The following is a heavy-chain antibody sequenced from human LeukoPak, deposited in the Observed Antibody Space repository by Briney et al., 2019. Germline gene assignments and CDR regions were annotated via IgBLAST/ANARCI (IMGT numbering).Heavy chain of an antibody. J-gene: IGHJ5*02. CDR2: IQNNGSDK. CDR1: GFIFSTYG. CDR3: ARDPGPWFDP. D-gene: IGHD1-14*01. Sequence: GGSLRLSCAASGFIFSTYGLHWVRQAPGKGLEWVAFIQNNGSDKYYAESVKGRFTIIRDNSNNTLYLQMNSLRAEDTAVYYCARDPGPWFDPWGQGTLVTVSS. V-gene: IGHV3-30*02.